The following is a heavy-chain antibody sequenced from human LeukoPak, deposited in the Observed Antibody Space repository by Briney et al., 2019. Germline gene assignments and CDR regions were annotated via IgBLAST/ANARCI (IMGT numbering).Heavy chain of an antibody. J-gene: IGHJ4*02. V-gene: IGHV3-23*01. CDR1: GFTFSSYA. Sequence: GGPLRLSCAASGFTFSSYAMTWVRQAPGKGLEWGSAISGGGGTTYYADSVKGRFTISRDNSKNTLFLQMDSLRAEDTAVYYCAKEVGFDSGSYYDYWGQGTLVTVSS. CDR3: AKEVGFDSGSYYDY. CDR2: ISGGGGTT. D-gene: IGHD3-10*01.